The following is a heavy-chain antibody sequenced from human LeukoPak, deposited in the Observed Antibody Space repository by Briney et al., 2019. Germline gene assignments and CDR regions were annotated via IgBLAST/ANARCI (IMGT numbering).Heavy chain of an antibody. D-gene: IGHD5-24*01. J-gene: IGHJ6*02. CDR3: ARHLDGYNPLDV. V-gene: IGHV5-51*01. Sequence: GESLKISCKGSGYSFTSYWIGWVRQLPGKGPEWMGIIYPGNSDSRYSPSFQGQVTISADKSINTAYLQWSSLQASDTAMYYCARHLDGYNPLDVRGQGTTVTVSS. CDR2: IYPGNSDS. CDR1: GYSFTSYW.